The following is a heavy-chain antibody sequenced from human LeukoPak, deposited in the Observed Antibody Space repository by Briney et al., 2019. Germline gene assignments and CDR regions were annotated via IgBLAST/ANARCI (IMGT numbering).Heavy chain of an antibody. J-gene: IGHJ5*02. V-gene: IGHV1-8*01. Sequence: ASVRVSCKASGYTFTSYDINWGRQAPGQRLEWMGWMNPNSGNTGYAQKFQGRVTMTRNTSISTAYMELSSLRSDDTAVYYCARAPSIYDILTGSLDPWGQGTLVTVSS. CDR1: GYTFTSYD. D-gene: IGHD3-9*01. CDR2: MNPNSGNT. CDR3: ARAPSIYDILTGSLDP.